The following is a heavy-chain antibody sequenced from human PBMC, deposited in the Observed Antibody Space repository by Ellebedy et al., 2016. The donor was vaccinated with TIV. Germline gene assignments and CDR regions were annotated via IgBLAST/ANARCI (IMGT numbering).Heavy chain of an antibody. J-gene: IGHJ4*02. D-gene: IGHD5-12*01. CDR1: GASITSGGYY. CDR3: ARVADIVTTIPHFDC. Sequence: SETLSLTXTVSGASITSGGYYWSWIRQHPGKGLEWIGYIYYSGSTYYNPSLKSRVIISVDTSKNQFSLKLSSVTAADTAIYYCARVADIVTTIPHFDCWGQGTLVTVSS. V-gene: IGHV4-31*03. CDR2: IYYSGST.